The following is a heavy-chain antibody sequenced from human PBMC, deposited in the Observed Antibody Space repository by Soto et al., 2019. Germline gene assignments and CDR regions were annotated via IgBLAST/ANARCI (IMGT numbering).Heavy chain of an antibody. CDR1: GYTFTSYY. CDR2: INPSGGST. D-gene: IGHD2-2*01. Sequence: GASVKVSCKASGYTFTSYYMHWVRQAPGQGLEWMGIINPSGGSTSYAQKFQGRVTMTRDTSTSTVYMELNSLRAEDTAVYYCARDPNIVLVPAALRSYYYYYGMDVWGQGTTVTVSS. J-gene: IGHJ6*02. CDR3: ARDPNIVLVPAALRSYYYYYGMDV. V-gene: IGHV1-46*01.